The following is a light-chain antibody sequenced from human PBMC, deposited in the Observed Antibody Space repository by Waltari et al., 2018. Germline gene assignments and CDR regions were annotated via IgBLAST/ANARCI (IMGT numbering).Light chain of an antibody. J-gene: IGLJ3*02. V-gene: IGLV2-14*03. CDR3: CSFTSSSTWV. CDR1: ATDIDGYNY. Sequence: QSALTQPASVSGSPGQSITISCTGTATDIDGYNYVPWYQQHPGKAPKLVIFDFSSRPSGISYRFSASKFGNTASLTISGLQPDDEADYYCCSFTSSSTWVFGGGTKLTVL. CDR2: DFS.